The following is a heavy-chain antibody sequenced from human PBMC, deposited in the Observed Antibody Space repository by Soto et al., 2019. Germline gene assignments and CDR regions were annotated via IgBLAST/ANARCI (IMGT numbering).Heavy chain of an antibody. V-gene: IGHV3-23*01. Sequence: GSLRLSCAASGFTFSSYAMSWVRQAPGKGLEWVSAISGSGGSTHYADSVKGRFTISRDNSKNTLYLQMNSLRAEDTAVYYCAKPPIRHYYDPPGWFVPWGPGTLVTVSS. J-gene: IGHJ5*02. CDR3: AKPPIRHYYDPPGWFVP. CDR1: GFTFSSYA. CDR2: ISGSGGST. D-gene: IGHD3-22*01.